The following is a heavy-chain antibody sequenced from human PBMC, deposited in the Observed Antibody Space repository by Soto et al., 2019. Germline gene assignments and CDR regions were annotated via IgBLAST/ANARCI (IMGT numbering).Heavy chain of an antibody. CDR1: GGSISSYY. V-gene: IGHV4-59*08. D-gene: IGHD3-10*01. Sequence: SETLSLTCTVSGGSISSYYWSWIRQPPGKGLEWIGYIYYSGSTNYNPSLKSRVTISVDTSKNQFSLKLSSVTAADTAVYYCARHQIWFGELLITHDAFDIWGQGTMVTVS. CDR2: IYYSGST. CDR3: ARHQIWFGELLITHDAFDI. J-gene: IGHJ3*02.